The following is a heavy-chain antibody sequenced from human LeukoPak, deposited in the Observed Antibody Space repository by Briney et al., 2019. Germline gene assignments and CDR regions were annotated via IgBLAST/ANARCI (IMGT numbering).Heavy chain of an antibody. CDR2: IYYSGST. Sequence: SETLSLTCTVSGDSVSGYYGSWIRQPPGKGLEWIGYIYYSGSTNYNPSLKSRVTISVDTSKNQFSLKLSSVTAADTAVYYCAARYCSCTSCYFHFDYWGRGTLVTVSS. CDR3: AARYCSCTSCYFHFDY. CDR1: GDSVSGYY. J-gene: IGHJ4*02. D-gene: IGHD2-2*01. V-gene: IGHV4-59*08.